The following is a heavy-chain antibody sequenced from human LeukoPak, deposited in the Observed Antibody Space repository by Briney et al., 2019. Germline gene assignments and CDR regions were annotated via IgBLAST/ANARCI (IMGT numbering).Heavy chain of an antibody. CDR1: GYTFTTYD. V-gene: IGHV7-4-1*02. CDR3: ARDNGSGSFSNGSYYYYYMDV. J-gene: IGHJ6*03. Sequence: ASVKVSCKASGYTFTTYDMNWVRQAPGQGLEWMGWINTNTGNPTYAQGFTGRFVFSLDTSVSTAYLQISSLKAEDTAVYYCARDNGSGSFSNGSYYYYYMDVWGKGTTVTVSS. CDR2: INTNTGNP. D-gene: IGHD3-10*01.